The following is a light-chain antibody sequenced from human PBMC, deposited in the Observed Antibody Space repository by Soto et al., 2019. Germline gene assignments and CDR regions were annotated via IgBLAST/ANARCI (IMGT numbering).Light chain of an antibody. CDR3: QSADSSGTYA. V-gene: IGLV3-25*01. J-gene: IGLJ1*01. Sequence: SYELTQPPSVSVSPGQTASITCSGDALRNQYAYWYQQKPGQAPFLVIYKDTERPSGIPGRFSGSSSGTTVTLTISGVQAEDEADYYCQSADSSGTYAFGSGTKVTVL. CDR1: ALRNQY. CDR2: KDT.